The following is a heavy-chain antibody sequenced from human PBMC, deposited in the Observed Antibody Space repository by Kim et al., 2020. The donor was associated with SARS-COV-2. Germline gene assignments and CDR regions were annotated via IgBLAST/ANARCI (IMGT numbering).Heavy chain of an antibody. CDR2: INAGNGNT. D-gene: IGHD6-19*01. V-gene: IGHV1-3*01. J-gene: IGHJ4*02. CDR3: ARGFGYSSGWYFLDGYYFDY. CDR1: GYTFTSYA. Sequence: ASVKVSCKASGYTFTSYAMHWVRQAPGQRLEWMGWINAGNGNTKYSQKFQGRVTITRDTSASTAYMELSSLRSEDTAVYYCARGFGYSSGWYFLDGYYFDYWGQGTLVTVSS.